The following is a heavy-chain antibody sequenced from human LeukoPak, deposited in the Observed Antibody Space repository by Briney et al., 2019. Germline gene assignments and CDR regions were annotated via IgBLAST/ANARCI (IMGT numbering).Heavy chain of an antibody. J-gene: IGHJ4*02. D-gene: IGHD5-12*01. CDR1: GGSFGDFY. CDR3: ARLQTYSGYEDFDH. V-gene: IGHV4-34*01. Sequence: SETLSLTCAVYGGSFGDFYWSWIRQTAGKGLEWIGEVNQSGSTNYNPSLKSRVTIAVDTSKNQFSLRLNSVTAADTAVYYCARLQTYSGYEDFDHWGQGTLVTVSS. CDR2: VNQSGST.